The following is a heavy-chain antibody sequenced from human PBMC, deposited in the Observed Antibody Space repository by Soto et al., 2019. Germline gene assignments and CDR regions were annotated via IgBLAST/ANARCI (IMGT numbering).Heavy chain of an antibody. D-gene: IGHD5-18*01. V-gene: IGHV4-34*01. J-gene: IGHJ4*02. CDR3: ARGRVRVGHGYGYFDY. CDR1: GGSFSGYY. Sequence: PSETLSLTCAVYGGSFSGYYWSWIRQPPGKGLEWIGEINHSGSTNYNPSLKSRVTISVDTSKNQFSLKLSSVTAADTAVYYCARGRVRVGHGYGYFDYWGQGTLVTVSS. CDR2: INHSGST.